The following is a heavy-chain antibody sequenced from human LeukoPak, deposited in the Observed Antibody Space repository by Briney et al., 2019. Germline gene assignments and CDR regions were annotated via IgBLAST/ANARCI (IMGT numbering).Heavy chain of an antibody. CDR2: IKRIIDGATT. CDR1: GFTFSNYV. CDR3: STRLS. J-gene: IGHJ4*02. Sequence: PGGSLRLSCAASGFTFSNYVMSWVRQAPGKGLEWVGRIKRIIDGATTDYAAPVKGRFTISRDDSKTTVFLQMDSLKIEDTAVYYCSTRLSWGQGTLVTVSS. V-gene: IGHV3-15*01.